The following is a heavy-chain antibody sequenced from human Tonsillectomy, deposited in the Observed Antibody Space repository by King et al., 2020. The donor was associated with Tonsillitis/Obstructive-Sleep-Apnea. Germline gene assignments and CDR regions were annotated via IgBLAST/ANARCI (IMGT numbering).Heavy chain of an antibody. D-gene: IGHD5-24*01. J-gene: IGHJ4*02. CDR1: GFAFSNYG. V-gene: IGHV3-30*18. CDR2: ISYDGSDI. CDR3: AKDAGGLQLRAHVDY. Sequence: VQLVESGGGVVQPGRSLRLSCAASGFAFSNYGMHWVRQAPGKGLEWVTVISYDGSDINYADSVKGRFTISRDNSKKTLYLQMNSLRAEDTAVYYWAKDAGGLQLRAHVDYWGQGNLVTVSS.